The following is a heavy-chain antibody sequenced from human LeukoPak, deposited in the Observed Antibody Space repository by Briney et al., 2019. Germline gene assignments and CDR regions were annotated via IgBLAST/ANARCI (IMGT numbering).Heavy chain of an antibody. D-gene: IGHD5-18*01. Sequence: SETLSLTCAVYGGSFSGYYWSWIRQPPGKGLEWIGEINHSGSTNYNPSLKSRVTVSVDTSKNQFSLKLSSVTAADTAVYYCASSKAEYSYGYDYIAAANFDYWGQGTLVTVSS. CDR3: ASSKAEYSYGYDYIAAANFDY. CDR1: GGSFSGYY. V-gene: IGHV4-34*01. J-gene: IGHJ4*02. CDR2: INHSGST.